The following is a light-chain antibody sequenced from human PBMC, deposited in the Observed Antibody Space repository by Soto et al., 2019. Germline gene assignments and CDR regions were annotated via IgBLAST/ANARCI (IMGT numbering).Light chain of an antibody. CDR2: GAS. J-gene: IGKJ1*01. CDR1: QSVSSTY. V-gene: IGKV3-20*01. CDR3: QQYNNPIWT. Sequence: EIVFTQSPATLSLSPGERAILSCSASQSVSSTYLAWYQQKPGQAPRLLIYGASSRETGIPERFSGSGAGTEFTRTISRLEPEDVAVDYCQQYNNPIWTFGQGTKVDIK.